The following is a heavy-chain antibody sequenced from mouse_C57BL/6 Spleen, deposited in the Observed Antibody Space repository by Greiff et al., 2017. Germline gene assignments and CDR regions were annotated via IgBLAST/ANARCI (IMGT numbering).Heavy chain of an antibody. V-gene: IGHV1-80*01. D-gene: IGHD4-1*01. CDR2: IYPGDGDT. CDR1: GYAFSSYW. J-gene: IGHJ2*01. Sequence: VQLQQSGAELVKPGASVKISCKASGYAFSSYWMNWVKQRPGKGLEWIGQIYPGDGDTNYNGKFKGKATLTADKSSSTAYMQLSSLTSEDSVVYFCAREVANWGYFDYWGQGTTLTVSS. CDR3: AREVANWGYFDY.